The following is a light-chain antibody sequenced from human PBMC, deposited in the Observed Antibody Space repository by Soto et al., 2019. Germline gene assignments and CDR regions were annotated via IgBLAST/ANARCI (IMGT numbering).Light chain of an antibody. Sequence: QSVLTQPPSVSGAPGQRCTISCTGSSSNIGAGYDVHWYQQLPGTAPKLLIYGNSNRPSGVPDRFSGSKSGTSASLAITGLQAEDEADYYCQSYDSSLSGSVFGGGTKVTVL. CDR3: QSYDSSLSGSV. V-gene: IGLV1-40*01. CDR1: SSNIGAGYD. J-gene: IGLJ3*02. CDR2: GNS.